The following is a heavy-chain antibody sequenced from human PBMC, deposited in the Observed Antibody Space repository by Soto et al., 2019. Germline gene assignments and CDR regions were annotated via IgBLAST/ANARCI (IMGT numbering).Heavy chain of an antibody. Sequence: QVQLQQWGAGLVKPSETLSLTCTVYGGAFSGYYWSWIRQPPGKGLEWIGEINYSGSTNYNMSHKSRVTMSVDTSKNQVSLKLISVTAADTAVYYCARSRPSYYYGPGSCFAYWGQGTLVTVSS. CDR3: ARSRPSYYYGPGSCFAY. CDR1: GGAFSGYY. J-gene: IGHJ4*02. CDR2: INYSGST. V-gene: IGHV4-34*01. D-gene: IGHD3-10*01.